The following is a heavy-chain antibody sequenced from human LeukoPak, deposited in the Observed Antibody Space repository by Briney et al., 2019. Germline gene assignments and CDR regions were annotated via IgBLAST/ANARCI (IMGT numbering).Heavy chain of an antibody. CDR1: RFTFSNYW. Sequence: GGSLRLSCAASRFTFSNYWMTWVRQAQGKGLEWVGNINQDGSEINYVNSVKGRFTISINNAENSLYVQMNSLRAEDTAIYYCARDRHINSWSNYWFDYWGQGALVTVSS. CDR3: ARDRHINSWSNYWFDY. D-gene: IGHD6-13*01. J-gene: IGHJ4*02. V-gene: IGHV3-7*01. CDR2: INQDGSEI.